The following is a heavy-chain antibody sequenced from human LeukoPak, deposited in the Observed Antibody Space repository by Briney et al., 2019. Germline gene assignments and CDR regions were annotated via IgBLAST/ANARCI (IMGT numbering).Heavy chain of an antibody. D-gene: IGHD3-22*01. CDR3: AKLGFDSSGSHSLVDY. V-gene: IGHV3-30*18. CDR1: GFTFVSYA. CDR2: ISYDGSKK. J-gene: IGHJ4*02. Sequence: GGSLRLSCAASGFTFVSYAMHWVRQAPGKGLEWVATISYDGSKKHYAESVKGRFTISRDNSKNTLYVQMNSLRHEDTAVYYCAKLGFDSSGSHSLVDYWGQGTLVTVSS.